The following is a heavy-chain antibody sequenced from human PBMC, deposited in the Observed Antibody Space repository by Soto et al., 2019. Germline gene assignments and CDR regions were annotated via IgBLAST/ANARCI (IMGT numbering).Heavy chain of an antibody. V-gene: IGHV3-23*01. CDR3: FFFQAEDGIRDTVPVSAFLLNRSSDL. CDR2: ISGSGGST. Sequence: PGKGLEWVSAISGSGGSTYYADSVKGRFTISRDNSKNTLYLQMNSLRAEGTAVYYCFFFQAEDGIRDTVPVSAFLLNRSSDL. J-gene: IGHJ2*01. D-gene: IGHD2-15*01.